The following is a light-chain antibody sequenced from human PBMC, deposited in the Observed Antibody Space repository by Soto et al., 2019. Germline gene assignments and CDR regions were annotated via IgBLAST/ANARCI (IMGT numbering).Light chain of an antibody. CDR3: QSHDSSLSGGVV. V-gene: IGLV1-40*01. J-gene: IGLJ2*01. Sequence: QSVLTQSPSVSGAPGQRVTISCTGSSSNIGAGYDVHWYQQLPGTAPKLLIYGNSNRPSGVPDRFSGSKSGTSASLASSGLQAEDEADYYCQSHDSSLSGGVVFGGGTKLTVL. CDR1: SSNIGAGYD. CDR2: GNS.